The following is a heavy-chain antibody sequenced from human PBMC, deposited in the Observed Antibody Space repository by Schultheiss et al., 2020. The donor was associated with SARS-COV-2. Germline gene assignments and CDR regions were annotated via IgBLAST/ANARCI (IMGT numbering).Heavy chain of an antibody. Sequence: SETLSLTCAVYGGSFSGYYWSWIRQPPGKGLEWIGEINHSGSTNYNPSLKSRVTISVDTSKNQFSLKLSSVTAADTAVYYCARDGPMTTVTTRENHYYYYGMDVWGQGTTVTVSS. CDR3: ARDGPMTTVTTRENHYYYYGMDV. V-gene: IGHV4-34*01. CDR2: INHSGST. J-gene: IGHJ6*02. D-gene: IGHD4-17*01. CDR1: GGSFSGYY.